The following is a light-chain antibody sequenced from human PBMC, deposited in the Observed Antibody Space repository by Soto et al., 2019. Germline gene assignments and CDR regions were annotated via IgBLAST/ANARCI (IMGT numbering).Light chain of an antibody. J-gene: IGKJ5*01. Sequence: EIVMTQSPATLSVSPGERATLSCRASQSVGSNVIWYQQKPGQAHRLLMFSASTRATGIPARFSGSGSGTDFTLTISRLEPEDFAVYYCQQCKNWFSITFGQGTRVEIK. V-gene: IGKV3-15*01. CDR3: QQCKNWFSIT. CDR1: QSVGSN. CDR2: SAS.